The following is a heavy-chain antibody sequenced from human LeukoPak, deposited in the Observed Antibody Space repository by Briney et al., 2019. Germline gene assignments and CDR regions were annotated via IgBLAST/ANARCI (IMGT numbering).Heavy chain of an antibody. Sequence: GGSLRLSCAASGFTFSSYAMSWVRQAPGKGLEWVSDISGSTLATYYVDSVKGRFTISRDNSKNTLYLQMDSLKAEDTAVYYCARLTGASNSGYWGQGTLVTVSS. J-gene: IGHJ4*02. V-gene: IGHV3-23*01. D-gene: IGHD2-8*02. CDR3: ARLTGASNSGY. CDR2: ISGSTLAT. CDR1: GFTFSSYA.